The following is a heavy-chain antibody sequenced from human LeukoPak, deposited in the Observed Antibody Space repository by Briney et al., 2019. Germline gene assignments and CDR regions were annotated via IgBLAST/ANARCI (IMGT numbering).Heavy chain of an antibody. CDR2: IYNSGGP. CDR3: ARSTRSWFDR. Sequence: SETLSPTSTVAGGSITTFYWSWIRQRPGKGLERIGYIYNSGGPNYNRALKSRVTMSVDTSKNQVSLKVRSVTAADTAVYYRARSTRSWFDRWAREPWSPSPQ. D-gene: IGHD3-10*01. J-gene: IGHJ5*02. CDR1: GGSITTFY. V-gene: IGHV4-59*01.